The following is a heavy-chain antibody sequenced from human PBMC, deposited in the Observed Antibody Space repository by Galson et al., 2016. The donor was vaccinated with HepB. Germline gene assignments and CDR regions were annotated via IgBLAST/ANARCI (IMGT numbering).Heavy chain of an antibody. CDR1: GFAFSGSA. CDR2: ISYHGSDK. V-gene: IGHV3-30-3*01. Sequence: SLRLSCAASGFAFSGSAMHWVRQAPGKGLEWVAAISYHGSDKYYADSVKGRVTISRDNSNNTLYLQMTSLSPEDTAVYYCARDKSFYYSGMDVWGQGTAVTVSS. J-gene: IGHJ6*02. D-gene: IGHD2/OR15-2a*01. CDR3: ARDKSFYYSGMDV.